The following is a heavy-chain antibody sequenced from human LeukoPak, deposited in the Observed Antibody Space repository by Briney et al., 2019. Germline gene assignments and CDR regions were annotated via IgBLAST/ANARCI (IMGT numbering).Heavy chain of an antibody. Sequence: DPGGSLRLSCVASGFSFSTYSMDWVRQAPGKGLEWVSGISWNSGSIGYADSVKGRFTISRDNAKNSLYLQMNSLRAEDMALYYCAKDIAARPGRPFDYWGQGTLVTVSS. CDR3: AKDIAARPGRPFDY. J-gene: IGHJ4*02. CDR1: GFSFSTYS. D-gene: IGHD6-6*01. V-gene: IGHV3-9*03. CDR2: ISWNSGSI.